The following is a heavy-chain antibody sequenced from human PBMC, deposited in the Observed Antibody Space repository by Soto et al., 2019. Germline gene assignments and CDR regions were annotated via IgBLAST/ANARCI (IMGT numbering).Heavy chain of an antibody. D-gene: IGHD1-26*01. CDR3: ARYSGSYSRGLDY. V-gene: IGHV3-72*01. CDR1: GFTFSNHY. J-gene: IGHJ4*02. Sequence: PGGSLRLSCAASGFTFSNHYMEWVRQAPGKGLEWVGRIRNKAKSYYTEHAASVKGRFTISRDDSKNSLYLQLNSLKTEDTAVYYCARYSGSYSRGLDYWCQGTLVTVSS. CDR2: IRNKAKSYYT.